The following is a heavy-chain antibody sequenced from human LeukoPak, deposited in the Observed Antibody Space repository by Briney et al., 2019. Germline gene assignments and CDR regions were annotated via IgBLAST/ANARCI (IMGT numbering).Heavy chain of an antibody. D-gene: IGHD3-3*01. CDR2: IYYSGST. CDR1: GGSISSSSYY. V-gene: IGHV4-39*01. Sequence: SETLSLTCTVSGGSISSSSYYWGWIRQPPGKGLEWIGSIYYSGSTYYNPSLKSRVTISVDTSKDQFSLKLSSVTAADTAVYYCARGRRITIFGVVTRPVDYWGQGTLVTVSS. J-gene: IGHJ4*02. CDR3: ARGRRITIFGVVTRPVDY.